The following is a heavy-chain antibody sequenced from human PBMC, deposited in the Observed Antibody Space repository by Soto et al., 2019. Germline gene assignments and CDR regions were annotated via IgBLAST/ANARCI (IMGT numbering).Heavy chain of an antibody. CDR2: TYWDDDK. CDR1: GFSLSTSGVG. D-gene: IGHD2-15*01. J-gene: IGHJ6*02. Sequence: QITLKESGPTLVKPTQTLTLTCTFSGFSLSTSGVGVAWIRQPPGQALEWLALTYWDDDKRYSPSLKSRLTITEDTSKNQVVLTLTNMDPVDAGTYYCAHKGGRGAGMDVWGQGTTVTVSS. V-gene: IGHV2-5*02. CDR3: AHKGGRGAGMDV.